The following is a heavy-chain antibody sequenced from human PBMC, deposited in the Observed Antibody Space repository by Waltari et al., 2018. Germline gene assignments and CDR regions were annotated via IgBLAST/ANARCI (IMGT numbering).Heavy chain of an antibody. V-gene: IGHV3-23*01. J-gene: IGHJ4*02. D-gene: IGHD2-2*01. CDR3: AKDLSVVPAAIGGR. Sequence: DVQLWESGGGLVQPGGSLRLSCVASGFTFSSYAMSWVRQAPGKGLEWVSAFSGSGRTYYAGSVNGRFTISRDSSKNTLYLEMNSLRVEDTAVYYCAKDLSVVPAAIGGRWGQGTLVTVSS. CDR2: FSGSGRT. CDR1: GFTFSSYA.